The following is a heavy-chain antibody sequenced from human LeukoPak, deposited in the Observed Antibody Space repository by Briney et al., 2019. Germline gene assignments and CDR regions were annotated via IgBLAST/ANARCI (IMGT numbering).Heavy chain of an antibody. D-gene: IGHD3-22*01. Sequence: GGSLRLSCAASGFTFSDYYMSWIRQAPGKGLEWVSAISGSGGSIYYADSVKGRFTISRDNSKNTLYLQMNSLRAEDTAVYYCAKETAFDSSGYALDYWGQGTLVTVSS. J-gene: IGHJ4*02. CDR2: ISGSGGSI. V-gene: IGHV3-23*01. CDR3: AKETAFDSSGYALDY. CDR1: GFTFSDYY.